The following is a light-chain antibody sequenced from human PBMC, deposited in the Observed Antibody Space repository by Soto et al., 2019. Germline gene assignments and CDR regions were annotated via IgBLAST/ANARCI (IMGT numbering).Light chain of an antibody. CDR2: DAS. CDR3: QQYDNLPLT. CDR1: QGISNY. Sequence: DIPMTQSPSSLSASVGDRVTITCQASQGISNYLNWYQQKPGTAPKLLIYDASNLETGVPSRFSGSGSGTDFTFTISSLQPEDIATYYCQQYDNLPLTFGGGTKVEIK. V-gene: IGKV1-33*01. J-gene: IGKJ4*01.